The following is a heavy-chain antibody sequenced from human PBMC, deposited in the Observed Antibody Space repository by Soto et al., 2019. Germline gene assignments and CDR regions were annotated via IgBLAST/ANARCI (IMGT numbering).Heavy chain of an antibody. J-gene: IGHJ6*02. CDR1: GFSVNTNY. CDR2: TFTGGST. Sequence: EVQLVETGGGLIQPGASLRLSCLASGFSVNTNYIIWVRQPPGKGMEWVSTTFTGGSTNYADSVKGRFSISRDNYKNTVYLQINNLRVEDTAVYDCSNKPPSSIQGGAFCMEVWGQGTTVSVSS. D-gene: IGHD3-16*01. V-gene: IGHV3-53*02. CDR3: SNKPPSSIQGGAFCMEV.